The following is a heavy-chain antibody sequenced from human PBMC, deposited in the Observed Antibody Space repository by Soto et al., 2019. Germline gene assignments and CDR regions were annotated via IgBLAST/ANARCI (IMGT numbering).Heavy chain of an antibody. CDR2: INHSGST. CDR3: ARVYCSGGSCYSSWYYYYMDV. CDR1: GGSFSGYY. D-gene: IGHD2-15*01. Sequence: QVQLQQWGAGLLKPSETLSLTCAVYGGSFSGYYWSWIRQPPGKGLEWIGEINHSGSTNYNPSLKSRVTISVDTSKNQFSLKLSSVTAADTAVYYCARVYCSGGSCYSSWYYYYMDVWGKGTTVTVSS. J-gene: IGHJ6*03. V-gene: IGHV4-34*01.